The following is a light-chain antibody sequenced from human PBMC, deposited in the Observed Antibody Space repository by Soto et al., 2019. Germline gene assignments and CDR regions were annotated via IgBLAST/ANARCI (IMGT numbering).Light chain of an antibody. CDR1: SSDVGGYKY. V-gene: IGLV2-14*01. CDR2: DVR. Sequence: QSALTQPASVSGSPGQSITISCTGTSSDVGGYKYVSWYQQRPGRVPKLMIYDVRNRPSGVSTRFSGSKSGNTASLTISGLQAEDEADYYCSSFTRSSTLVFGGGTKLTVL. J-gene: IGLJ2*01. CDR3: SSFTRSSTLV.